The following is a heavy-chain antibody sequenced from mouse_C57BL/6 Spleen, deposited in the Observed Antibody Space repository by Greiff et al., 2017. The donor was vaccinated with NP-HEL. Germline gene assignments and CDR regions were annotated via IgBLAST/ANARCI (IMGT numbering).Heavy chain of an antibody. CDR2: IYPRSGNT. CDR3: AREGNSAQATWGDY. CDR1: GYTFTSYG. Sequence: QVQLQQSGAELARPGASVKLSCKASGYTFTSYGISWVKQRTGQGLEWIGEIYPRSGNTYYNEKFKGKATLTADKSSSTAYMELRSLTSEDSAVYFCAREGNSAQATWGDYWGQGTSVTVSS. D-gene: IGHD3-2*02. V-gene: IGHV1-81*01. J-gene: IGHJ4*01.